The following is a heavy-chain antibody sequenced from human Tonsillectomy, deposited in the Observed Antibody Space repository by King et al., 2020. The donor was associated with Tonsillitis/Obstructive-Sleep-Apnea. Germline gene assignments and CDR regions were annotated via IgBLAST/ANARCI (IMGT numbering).Heavy chain of an antibody. Sequence: ITLKESGPTLVKPTETLTLTCSFSGVSLRTSGVGVGWIRQTPGRALEWLATIYWDDDKPYSPSLKSRLSITKDTSKNQVVLTVTNMDPVDTGTYYCVHTWYSSTASGYFDNWGQGTLVTVSS. CDR2: IYWDDDK. CDR3: VHTWYSSTASGYFDN. CDR1: GVSLRTSGVG. V-gene: IGHV2-5*02. J-gene: IGHJ4*02. D-gene: IGHD6-19*01.